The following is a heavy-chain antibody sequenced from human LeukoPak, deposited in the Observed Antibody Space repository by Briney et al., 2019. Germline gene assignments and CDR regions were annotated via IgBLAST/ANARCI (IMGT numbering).Heavy chain of an antibody. Sequence: ASVKVSCKTSGGTFSDFAFSWVRQAPGQGLEWMGGIIPIFGATSYAQNFQGRVSITTDESTSTAYMELSSLRSEDTAVYYCARGYCSGDSCFHDAFDIWGQGTMVTVSS. D-gene: IGHD2-15*01. CDR2: IIPIFGAT. J-gene: IGHJ3*02. CDR3: ARGYCSGDSCFHDAFDI. CDR1: GGTFSDFA. V-gene: IGHV1-69*05.